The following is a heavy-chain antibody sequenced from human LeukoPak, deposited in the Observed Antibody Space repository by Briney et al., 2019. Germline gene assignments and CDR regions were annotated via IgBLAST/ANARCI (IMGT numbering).Heavy chain of an antibody. Sequence: PGGSLRLSCSASGFTFSTYTMNWVRQAPGKGLEGVSSISYSSNYIYYADSVKGRFTISRDNAKNSLYLQMNSLRDEDTAVYYCARDVERTGGTYYYGSGSPRGWGQGTLVTVSS. CDR1: GFTFSTYT. CDR2: ISYSSNYI. CDR3: ARDVERTGGTYYYGSGSPRG. V-gene: IGHV3-21*01. D-gene: IGHD3-10*01. J-gene: IGHJ4*02.